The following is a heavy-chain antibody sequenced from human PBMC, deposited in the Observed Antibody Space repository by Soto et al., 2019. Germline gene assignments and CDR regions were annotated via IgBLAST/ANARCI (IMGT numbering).Heavy chain of an antibody. D-gene: IGHD3-10*01. CDR3: AREGKLWFGVSHKYGMVV. Sequence: SETLSLTYTVSGGSISPYYWSWIRQPPEKGLEWIGYIYYSGSTNYNPSLKSRVTISVDTSKNQFSLKLSSVTAADTAVYYCAREGKLWFGVSHKYGMVVWGQGTTVTVSS. V-gene: IGHV4-59*01. CDR2: IYYSGST. J-gene: IGHJ6*02. CDR1: GGSISPYY.